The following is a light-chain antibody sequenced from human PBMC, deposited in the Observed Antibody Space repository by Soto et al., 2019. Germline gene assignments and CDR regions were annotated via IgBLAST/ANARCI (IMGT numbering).Light chain of an antibody. CDR2: EVS. Sequence: QSVLTQPPSASGSPGQSVTISCSGTSSETGDYNYVSWYQQHPGKAPKLMIYEVSKRPSGVPDRFSGSKSGNTASLTVSGLQAEDEADYYCSSYAGSDNYVFGTGTKVTV. CDR1: SSETGDYNY. CDR3: SSYAGSDNYV. J-gene: IGLJ1*01. V-gene: IGLV2-8*01.